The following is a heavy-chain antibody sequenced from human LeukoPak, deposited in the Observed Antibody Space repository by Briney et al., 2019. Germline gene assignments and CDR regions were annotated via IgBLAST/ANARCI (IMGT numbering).Heavy chain of an antibody. D-gene: IGHD1-26*01. CDR1: GGSISSYF. CDR2: IYITGST. CDR3: AREDHSGSLDY. Sequence: SETLSLTCTVSGGSISSYFWSWIRQPAGKGLEWIGRIYITGSTNYNPSLKSRATMSVDTTQNQFSLNLSSVTAADTAVYSCAREDHSGSLDYWGQGTLVTVSS. V-gene: IGHV4-4*07. J-gene: IGHJ4*02.